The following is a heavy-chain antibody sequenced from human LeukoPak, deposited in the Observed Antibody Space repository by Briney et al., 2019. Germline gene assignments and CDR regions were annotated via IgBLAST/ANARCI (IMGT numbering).Heavy chain of an antibody. V-gene: IGHV4-61*01. J-gene: IGHJ5*02. CDR2: VHYSGST. D-gene: IGHD3-3*01. CDR3: AREGYGVWSCFFGGWFHP. Sequence: PSETLSLTCTVSGGSVNSGSYYWSWIRQSPGTGLEWIGYVHYSGSTNYNPSLKSRVTISIDMFTNQFSLKLRFVTAADTAVYYCAREGYGVWSCFFGGWFHPLGQGTLVPVSS. CDR1: GGSVNSGSYY.